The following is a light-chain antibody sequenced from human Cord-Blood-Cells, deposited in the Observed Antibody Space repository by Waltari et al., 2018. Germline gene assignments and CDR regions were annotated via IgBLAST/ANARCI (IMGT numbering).Light chain of an antibody. CDR3: SSYTSSSTV. CDR1: SSDVGGYNY. Sequence: QSALTQPASVSGSPGQSITISCTGTSSDVGGYNYVSWYQQHPGKAPKLMIYDVSNRRAGVSNRFSGSKAGNTASLTISGLQAEDEADYYCSSYTSSSTVFGTGTKVTVL. V-gene: IGLV2-14*03. J-gene: IGLJ1*01. CDR2: DVS.